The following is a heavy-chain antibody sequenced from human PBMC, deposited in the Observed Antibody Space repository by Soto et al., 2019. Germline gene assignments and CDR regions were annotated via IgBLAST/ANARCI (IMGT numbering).Heavy chain of an antibody. CDR3: ARAPYYYDSSGHSPPDDY. CDR2: ISAYNGNT. CDR1: GYTFTSYG. D-gene: IGHD3-22*01. Sequence: GASVKVSCKASGYTFTSYGISWVRQAPGQGLEWMGWISAYNGNTNYAQKLQGRVTMTTDTSTSTAYMELRSLRSDDTAVYYCARAPYYYDSSGHSPPDDYWGQGTLVTVSS. V-gene: IGHV1-18*04. J-gene: IGHJ4*02.